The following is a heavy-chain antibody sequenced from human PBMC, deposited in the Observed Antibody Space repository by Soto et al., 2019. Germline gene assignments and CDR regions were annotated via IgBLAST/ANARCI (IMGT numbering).Heavy chain of an antibody. CDR1: GGSISSYY. D-gene: IGHD6-13*01. V-gene: IGHV4-59*08. Sequence: PSETLSLTCPVSGGSISSYYWSWIRQPPGKGLEWIGYIYYSGSTNYNPSLKSRVTISVDTSKNQFSLKLSSVTAADTAVYYCARSTGIATFYYMDVWGKGTTVTVSS. J-gene: IGHJ6*03. CDR2: IYYSGST. CDR3: ARSTGIATFYYMDV.